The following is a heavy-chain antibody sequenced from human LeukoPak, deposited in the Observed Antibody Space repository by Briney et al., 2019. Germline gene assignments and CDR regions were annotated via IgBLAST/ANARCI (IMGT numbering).Heavy chain of an antibody. CDR2: ISSSGSTK. V-gene: IGHV3-11*04. D-gene: IGHD3-3*02. J-gene: IGHJ5*02. CDR1: GFTFSDYY. CDR3: ARDVGISSNWYDA. Sequence: GGSLRLSXAASGFTFSDYYMSWIGQAPGKGLEWISYISSSGSTKYYADSVRGRFTISRDNTKNSLFLQMTSLRAEDTAIYYSARDVGISSNWYDAWGQGTLVTVSS.